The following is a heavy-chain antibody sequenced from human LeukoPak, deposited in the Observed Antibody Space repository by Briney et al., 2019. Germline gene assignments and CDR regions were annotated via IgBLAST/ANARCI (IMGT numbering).Heavy chain of an antibody. Sequence: PSETLSLTCTVSGGSISSYYWSWIRQPAGKGLEWIGRIYTSGSTNYNPSLKSRVTVSVDTSKSQFSLKLSSVTAADTAVYYCASSYYYDSSGYYPLDYWGQGTLVTVSS. CDR1: GGSISSYY. J-gene: IGHJ4*02. CDR2: IYTSGST. CDR3: ASSYYYDSSGYYPLDY. V-gene: IGHV4-4*07. D-gene: IGHD3-22*01.